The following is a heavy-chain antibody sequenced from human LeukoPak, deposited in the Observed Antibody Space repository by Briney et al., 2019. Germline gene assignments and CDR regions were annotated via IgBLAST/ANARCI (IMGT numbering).Heavy chain of an antibody. V-gene: IGHV4-59*01. CDR1: GGSIGSYY. J-gene: IGHJ6*02. CDR3: ARVEVGAANRQWYGMDV. Sequence: SETLSLTCTISGGSIGSYYWSWIRQPPGKGLEWIGYVDYRRNTNYNPSLKSRVTISIDTSKSLFSLKLNSVTATDTAVYYCARVEVGAANRQWYGMDVWGQGTTVTVSS. CDR2: VDYRRNT. D-gene: IGHD2-15*01.